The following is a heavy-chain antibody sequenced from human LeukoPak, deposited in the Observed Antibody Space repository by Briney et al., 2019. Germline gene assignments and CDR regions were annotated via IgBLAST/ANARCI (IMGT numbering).Heavy chain of an antibody. J-gene: IGHJ1*01. CDR3: AKRSGYYTGQGYFQH. D-gene: IGHD3-3*01. V-gene: IGHV3-23*01. Sequence: GGSLRLSCAASGFTLSSYAMSWVRQAPGKGLEWVSGISTSGGSTYYADSVKGRFTISRDNSKNTLYLQMSSLRAEDTAVYYCAKRSGYYTGQGYFQHWGQGTLVTVSS. CDR1: GFTLSSYA. CDR2: ISTSGGST.